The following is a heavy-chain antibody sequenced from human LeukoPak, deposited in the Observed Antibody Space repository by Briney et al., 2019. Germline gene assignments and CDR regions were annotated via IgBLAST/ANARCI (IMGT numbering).Heavy chain of an antibody. CDR3: AKGLGRYYYYYMDV. CDR2: ISWNSGSI. D-gene: IGHD1-26*01. CDR1: GFTFSSYA. V-gene: IGHV3-9*01. J-gene: IGHJ6*03. Sequence: TGRSLRLSCATSGFTFSSYAMHWVRQAPGKGLEWVSGISWNSGSIGYADSVKGRFTISRDNAKNSLYLQMNSLRAEDTALYYCAKGLGRYYYYYMDVWGKGTTVTISS.